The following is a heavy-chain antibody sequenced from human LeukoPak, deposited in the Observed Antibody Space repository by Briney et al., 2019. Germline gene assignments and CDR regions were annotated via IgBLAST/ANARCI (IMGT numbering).Heavy chain of an antibody. D-gene: IGHD2/OR15-2a*01. CDR2: INPNSGVT. V-gene: IGHV1-2*02. CDR1: GYTFTGYY. J-gene: IGHJ3*02. Sequence: ASVKVSCKASGYTFTGYYMHWVRQAPGQGLEWVGRINPNSGVTHYAQKFQGRVTMTRYTSISTAYMELSRLRSDDTAVYYCASLSTPDAFDIWGQGTMVTVSS. CDR3: ASLSTPDAFDI.